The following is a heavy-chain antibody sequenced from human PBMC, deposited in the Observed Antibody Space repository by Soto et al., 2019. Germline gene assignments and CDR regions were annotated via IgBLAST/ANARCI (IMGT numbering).Heavy chain of an antibody. CDR1: GYSFTSYW. V-gene: IGHV5-51*01. CDR2: IYPGDSDT. CDR3: ASSIAARPNYYGMDV. D-gene: IGHD6-6*01. J-gene: IGHJ6*02. Sequence: GESLKISCKGSGYSFTSYWIGWVLQMPGKGLEWMGIIYPGDSDTRYSPSFQGQVTISADKSISTAYLQWSSLKASGTAMYYCASSIAARPNYYGMDVWGQGTTVTVS.